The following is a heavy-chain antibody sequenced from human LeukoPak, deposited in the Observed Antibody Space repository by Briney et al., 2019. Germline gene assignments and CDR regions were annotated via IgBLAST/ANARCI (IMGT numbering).Heavy chain of an antibody. CDR1: GFSISSGYY. J-gene: IGHJ4*02. V-gene: IGHV4-38-2*02. CDR2: VYHTGGI. CDR3: ASEEGATQDAN. Sequence: PSESLSLTCTVSGFSISSGYYWAWIRQPPGKGLEGIGSVYHTGGIYYNPSLKSRFTRSVDTSRNQFSLRLSSVTAADTAVYYCASEEGATQDANWGQGTLVLVSS. D-gene: IGHD1-26*01.